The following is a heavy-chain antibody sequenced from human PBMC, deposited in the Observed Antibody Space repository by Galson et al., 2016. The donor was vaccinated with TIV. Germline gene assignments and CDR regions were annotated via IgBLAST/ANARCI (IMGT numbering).Heavy chain of an antibody. Sequence: QSGAEVKEPEESLKISCKASGYTFTNYWIGWVRQMPGKGLEWMGIVYPDDSDTKYSPSFQGQVTISADKSISTAYLPWSSLKASDTAMYYCARLGGSYLTRANYWGQGTLVTVSS. J-gene: IGHJ4*02. D-gene: IGHD1-26*01. CDR3: ARLGGSYLTRANY. CDR1: GYTFTNYW. V-gene: IGHV5-51*03. CDR2: VYPDDSDT.